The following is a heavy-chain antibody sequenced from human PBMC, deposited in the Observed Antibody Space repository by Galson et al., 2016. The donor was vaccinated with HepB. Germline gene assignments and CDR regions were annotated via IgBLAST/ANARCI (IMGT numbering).Heavy chain of an antibody. CDR2: TFYSGTT. J-gene: IGHJ4*02. D-gene: IGHD3-22*01. CDR1: GGSITSYF. CDR3: ARVRSGYSGIAD. V-gene: IGHV4-59*01. Sequence: ETLSLTCHVSGGSITSYFWGWIRQPPGKGLEWIGYTFYSGTTNYHPSLQSRVTMSVDMSKNQLSLKLSSVTAADTAVYYCARVRSGYSGIADWGQGTLVTVSS.